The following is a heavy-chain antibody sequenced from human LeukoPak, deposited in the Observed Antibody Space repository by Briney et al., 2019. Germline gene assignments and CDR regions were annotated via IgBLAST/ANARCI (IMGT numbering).Heavy chain of an antibody. CDR3: ARDYDYFSGHNLDAYDI. J-gene: IGHJ3*02. V-gene: IGHV3-7*01. CDR2: IKADGSAK. D-gene: IGHD2-15*01. CDR1: GLSFSSYW. Sequence: PGGSLRLSCVASGLSFSSYWMTWVRQAPGKALEWVANIKADGSAKSYVDSVKGRFTISRDNAKNSLYLQMDSLRVEDTAVYYCARDYDYFSGHNLDAYDIWGQGTTVTVSS.